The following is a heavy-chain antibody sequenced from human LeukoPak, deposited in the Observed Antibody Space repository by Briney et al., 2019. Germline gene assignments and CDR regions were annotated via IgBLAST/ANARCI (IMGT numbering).Heavy chain of an antibody. V-gene: IGHV3-23*01. CDR3: AKSETNVYGDYGAFDI. CDR2: IRGSDGSN. Sequence: WGSLRLSCSGSGFTFSCFAMSWVRQAPGKGREGVSDIRGSDGSNYYADSVKVPVTISTDNSKNTLYLQMNSLRAEDTAVYYCAKSETNVYGDYGAFDIWGQGTMVTVSS. CDR1: GFTFSCFA. D-gene: IGHD4-17*01. J-gene: IGHJ3*02.